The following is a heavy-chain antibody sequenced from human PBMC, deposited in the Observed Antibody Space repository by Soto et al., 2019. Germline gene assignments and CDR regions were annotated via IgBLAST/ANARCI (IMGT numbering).Heavy chain of an antibody. D-gene: IGHD2-8*01. V-gene: IGHV4-31*11. CDR1: GGSISSHDYY. CDR3: AGKPNALYYFDY. Sequence: QVQLQESGPGLVNPSQTLSLTCAASGGSISSHDYYWSWIRQHPAKGLEWIGYIHNSGVTYYNPSLRSRXXMXVXTSKNQVSLKLTSVTAADTAVYYCAGKPNALYYFDYWGQGTLVTVSS. CDR2: IHNSGVT. J-gene: IGHJ4*02.